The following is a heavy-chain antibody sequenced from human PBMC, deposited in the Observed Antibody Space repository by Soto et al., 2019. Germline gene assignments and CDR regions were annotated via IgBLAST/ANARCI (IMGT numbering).Heavy chain of an antibody. CDR2: SRTKTNSYTT. J-gene: IGHJ4*02. D-gene: IGHD5-12*01. CDR1: GFIFSDHY. V-gene: IGHV3-72*01. Sequence: EVQLVESGGGLVQPGGSLRLSCAASGFIFSDHYMDWVRQARGKGLEWVGRSRTKTNSYTTEYAASVKGRFTISRDDSKNSMYLQMNSLKTEDTAVYYCARASRVVVALDYWGQGTLVTVSS. CDR3: ARASRVVVALDY.